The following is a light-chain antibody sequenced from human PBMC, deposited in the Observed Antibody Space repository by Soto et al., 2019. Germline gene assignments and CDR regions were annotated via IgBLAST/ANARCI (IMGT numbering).Light chain of an antibody. CDR1: VLAKKY. CDR2: KDS. V-gene: IGLV3-27*01. Sequence: SYELTQPSSVSVSPGQTARITCSGDVLAKKYARWFQQKPGQAPVLVIYKDSERPSGIPERFSGSSSGTTVTLTISGVQVEDEADYYCYSPADNKYVFGTGTKLTVL. CDR3: YSPADNKYV. J-gene: IGLJ1*01.